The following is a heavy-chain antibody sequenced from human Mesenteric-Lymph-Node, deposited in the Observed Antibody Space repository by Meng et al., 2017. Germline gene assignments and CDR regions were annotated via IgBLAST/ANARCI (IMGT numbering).Heavy chain of an antibody. V-gene: IGHV3-21*01. D-gene: IGHD4-17*01. CDR2: ISSGSTHI. CDR3: ARDLIALSYGDYIFGPASTDARGGVV. CDR1: GFPFRPYT. J-gene: IGHJ4*02. Sequence: GESLKISCVASGFPFRPYTMNWVRQAPGKGLEWVSSISSGSTHIHYSDSVRGRFTISRDHAKNSLFLQMTSLRAEDTAVYYCARDLIALSYGDYIFGPASTDARGGVVWGQGTLVTVSS.